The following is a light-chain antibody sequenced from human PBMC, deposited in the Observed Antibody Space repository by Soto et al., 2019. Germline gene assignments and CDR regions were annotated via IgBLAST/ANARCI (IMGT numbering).Light chain of an antibody. CDR2: GAS. CDR1: QSVSSSY. Sequence: EIVLTQSPGTLSLCLGERATLSCRASQSVSSSYLAWYQQKPGQAPRLLIYGASTRATGSPDRFSGGGSGTDFTLTISRLEPEDFAVYYCQQYGSSPFTFGPGTKVDIK. V-gene: IGKV3-20*01. J-gene: IGKJ3*01. CDR3: QQYGSSPFT.